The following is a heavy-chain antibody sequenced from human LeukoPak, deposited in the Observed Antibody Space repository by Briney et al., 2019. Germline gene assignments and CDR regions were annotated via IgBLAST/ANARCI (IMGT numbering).Heavy chain of an antibody. Sequence: SETLSLTCTVSGGSISSSSYYWGWIRQPPGKGLEWIGSIYYSGSTYYNPSLKSRVTISVDTSKNQFSLKLSSVTAADTAVYYCARVGLAGDVGWFDPWGQGTLVTVSS. J-gene: IGHJ5*02. D-gene: IGHD6-19*01. V-gene: IGHV4-39*01. CDR1: GGSISSSSYY. CDR2: IYYSGST. CDR3: ARVGLAGDVGWFDP.